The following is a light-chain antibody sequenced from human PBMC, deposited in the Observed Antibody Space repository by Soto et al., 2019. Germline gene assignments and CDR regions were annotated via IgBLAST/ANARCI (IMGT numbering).Light chain of an antibody. CDR2: GAS. Sequence: EIGMTQSPATLSVSPGERATLSCRASQSVSSDLAWYQQKPGQAPRLLTYGASTRATGIPARFSGSGSGTEFTLTISSLQSGDFVVYYCQQYNNWPPDTFGQGTKVEIK. CDR3: QQYNNWPPDT. CDR1: QSVSSD. J-gene: IGKJ1*01. V-gene: IGKV3-15*01.